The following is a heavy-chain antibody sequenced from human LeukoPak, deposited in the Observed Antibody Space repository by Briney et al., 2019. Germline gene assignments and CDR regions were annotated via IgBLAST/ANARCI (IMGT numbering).Heavy chain of an antibody. Sequence: PGGSLRLSCAASGFTFSSYGMHWVRQAPGKGLGWVAVISYDGSIKYYADSVKGRFTISRDNSKNTLYLQMNSLRAEDTAVYYCAKDHYDSSGYYYGYYYYGMDVWGQGTTVTVSS. D-gene: IGHD3-22*01. J-gene: IGHJ6*02. V-gene: IGHV3-30*18. CDR2: ISYDGSIK. CDR3: AKDHYDSSGYYYGYYYYGMDV. CDR1: GFTFSSYG.